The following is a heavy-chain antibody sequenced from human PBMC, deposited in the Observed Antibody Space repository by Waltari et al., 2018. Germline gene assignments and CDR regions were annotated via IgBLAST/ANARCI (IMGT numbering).Heavy chain of an antibody. CDR1: GFTFSSYW. V-gene: IGHV3-74*01. J-gene: IGHJ4*02. CDR3: AREGFTGTLGDY. Sequence: EVQLVESGGGLVQPGGSLRLSCAASGFTFSSYWMHWVRQAPGKGLVLVARINREGRSTSYADSVEGRFTISRDNAKNTLYLQMNSLRAEDTAVYYCAREGFTGTLGDYWGQGTLVTVSS. CDR2: INREGRST. D-gene: IGHD3-9*01.